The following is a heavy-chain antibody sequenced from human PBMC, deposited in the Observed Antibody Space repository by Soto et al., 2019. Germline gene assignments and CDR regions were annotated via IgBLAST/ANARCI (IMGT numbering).Heavy chain of an antibody. V-gene: IGHV3-9*01. CDR3: VRSKGGYSYGTPFDY. Sequence: PGRFLRHACAAAEFTFADYAVYWVRQVLGKGLEWVSSISWNSGNIGYADSVKGRFTTSRDNAENSLYLQMNSLRPEDTALYYCVRSKGGYSYGTPFDYWGQGTLVTVSS. CDR1: EFTFADYA. J-gene: IGHJ4*02. CDR2: ISWNSGNI. D-gene: IGHD5-18*01.